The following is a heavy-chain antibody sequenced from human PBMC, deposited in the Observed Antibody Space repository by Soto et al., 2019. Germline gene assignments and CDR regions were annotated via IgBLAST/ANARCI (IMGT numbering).Heavy chain of an antibody. CDR2: IWSDGNNK. CDR1: GFNFHTYG. V-gene: IGHV3-33*01. Sequence: QVQLVESGGGVVQPGKSLRLSCAASGFNFHTYGFHWVRQAPDKGLEWVAVIWSDGNNKYYADSVKGRFTLSRYSSKHTLYQQMNSVTVEDTDVYYCAGIQLAPIMALDYWGQGTLVTVSS. J-gene: IGHJ4*02. D-gene: IGHD1-1*01. CDR3: AGIQLAPIMALDY.